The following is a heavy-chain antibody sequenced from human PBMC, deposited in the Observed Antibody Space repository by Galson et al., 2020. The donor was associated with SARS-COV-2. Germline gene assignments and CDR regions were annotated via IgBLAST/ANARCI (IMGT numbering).Heavy chain of an antibody. V-gene: IGHV4-38-2*02. CDR3: ARDNSGYDFGWFDP. CDR1: GTPIRRGTY. D-gene: IGHD5-12*01. J-gene: IGHJ5*02. CDR2: TNHSGST. Sequence: SETLSPTCTVPGTPIRRGTYWGGIRQPPGKGLKWIGSTNHSGSTYNTPPLKSRVTISVDTSKNQFSLKLSSVTAADTAVYYCARDNSGYDFGWFDPWGQGTLVTVSS.